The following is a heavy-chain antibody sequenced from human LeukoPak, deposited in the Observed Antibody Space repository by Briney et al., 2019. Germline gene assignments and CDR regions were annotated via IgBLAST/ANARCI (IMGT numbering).Heavy chain of an antibody. CDR3: ARLMSGYSYGSLNYYYYMDV. J-gene: IGHJ6*03. CDR1: GGSISSSSYY. D-gene: IGHD5-18*01. Sequence: SETLSLTCTVSGGSISSSSYYWGWIRQPPGKGLEWIGSIYYSGSTYYNPSLKSRVTISVDTSKNQFSLKLSSVTAADTAVYYCARLMSGYSYGSLNYYYYMDVWGKGTTVTVSS. V-gene: IGHV4-39*01. CDR2: IYYSGST.